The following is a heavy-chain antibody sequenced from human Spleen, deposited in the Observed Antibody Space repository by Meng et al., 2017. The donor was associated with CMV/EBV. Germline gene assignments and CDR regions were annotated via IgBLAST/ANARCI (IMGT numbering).Heavy chain of an antibody. Sequence: GESLKISCAASGFTFSSYWMHWVRQAPGKGLVWVSRINSDGSSTSYADSVKGRFTISRDNAKNTLYLQMNSLRAEDTAVYYCTRVINFHDFWNGQIYYFDYWGQGTLVTVSS. J-gene: IGHJ4*02. D-gene: IGHD3-3*01. CDR3: TRVINFHDFWNGQIYYFDY. V-gene: IGHV3-74*01. CDR1: GFTFSSYW. CDR2: INSDGSST.